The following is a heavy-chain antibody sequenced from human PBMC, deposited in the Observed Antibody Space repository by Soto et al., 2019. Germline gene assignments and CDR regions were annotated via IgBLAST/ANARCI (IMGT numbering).Heavy chain of an antibody. CDR3: AKAAAALVRYYSYYYMDV. Sequence: EVQLLESGGGLVQPGESLRLSCAASGFTFRSFAMSWVRQAPGKGLEWVSAISGSGGRTYYADSVKGRFTISRDNSKNTLDLPMNTLRAEDTAVYYCAKAAAALVRYYSYYYMDVWCKGTTVTVSS. J-gene: IGHJ6*03. D-gene: IGHD6-6*01. V-gene: IGHV3-23*01. CDR1: GFTFRSFA. CDR2: ISGSGGRT.